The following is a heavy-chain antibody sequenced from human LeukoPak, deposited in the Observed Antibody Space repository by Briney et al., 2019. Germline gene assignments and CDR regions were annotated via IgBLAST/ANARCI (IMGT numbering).Heavy chain of an antibody. Sequence: SETLSLTCAVYGGSFSGYYWSWIRQPPGKGLEWIGEINHSGSTNYNPSLKSRVTISVDTSKNQFSLKLSSVTAADTAVYYCASFSGSSYLDYWGQGTLVTVSS. J-gene: IGHJ4*02. V-gene: IGHV4-34*01. CDR1: GGSFSGYY. D-gene: IGHD2-2*01. CDR2: INHSGST. CDR3: ASFSGSSYLDY.